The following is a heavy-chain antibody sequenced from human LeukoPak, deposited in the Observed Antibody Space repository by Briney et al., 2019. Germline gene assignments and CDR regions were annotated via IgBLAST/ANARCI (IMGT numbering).Heavy chain of an antibody. J-gene: IGHJ6*04. CDR3: AELGITMIGGV. D-gene: IGHD3-10*02. CDR2: ISSSGSTI. CDR1: GFTFSSYE. Sequence: GGSLRLSCAASGFTFSSYEMNWVRQAPGKGLEWVSYISSSGSTIYYADSVKGRFTISRDNAKNSLYLQMNSLRAEDTSVYYCAELGITMIGGVWGKGTTVTISS. V-gene: IGHV3-48*03.